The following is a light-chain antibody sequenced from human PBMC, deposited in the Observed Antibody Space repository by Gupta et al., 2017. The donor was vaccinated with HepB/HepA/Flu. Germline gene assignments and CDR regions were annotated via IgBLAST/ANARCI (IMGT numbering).Light chain of an antibody. V-gene: IGLV2-8*01. CDR1: SSNVGGYNE. J-gene: IGLJ2*01. CDR2: KVS. Sequence: QSALTHPPSACGSPGQSVTISCTGTSSNVGGYNEASWHQLQPGKAPTLMINKVSRRPAVVPHRFSCSTSGNTASLTVAGLQAEDEADYYGSSYAGSNNLIFGGGTKLTVL. CDR3: SSYAGSNNLI.